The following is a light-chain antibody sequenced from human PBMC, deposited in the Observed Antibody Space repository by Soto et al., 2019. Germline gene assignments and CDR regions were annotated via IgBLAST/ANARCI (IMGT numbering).Light chain of an antibody. CDR2: EGS. V-gene: IGLV2-23*01. J-gene: IGLJ2*01. CDR1: SSDVGSYNL. Sequence: QSALTQPASVSGSPGQSITISCTGTSSDVGSYNLVSWYQQHPGKAPKLMIYEGSKRPSGVSNRFSGSKSGNTASLTISGLQAEDEADYYCCSYAGSSTLREFGGGTKVTVL. CDR3: CSYAGSSTLRE.